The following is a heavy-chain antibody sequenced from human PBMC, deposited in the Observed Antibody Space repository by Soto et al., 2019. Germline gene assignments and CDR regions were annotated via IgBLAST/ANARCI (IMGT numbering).Heavy chain of an antibody. J-gene: IGHJ4*02. CDR1: GYTFTSYG. CDR3: ARSAYYDILTGYYNVMGY. CDR2: TSAYNGNT. D-gene: IGHD3-9*01. V-gene: IGHV1-18*01. Sequence: ASVKVSCKAPGYTFTSYGISWVRQAPGQGLEWMGWTSAYNGNTNYAQKLQGRVTMTTDTSTSTAYMELRSLRSDDTAVYYCARSAYYDILTGYYNVMGYWGQGTLVTVSS.